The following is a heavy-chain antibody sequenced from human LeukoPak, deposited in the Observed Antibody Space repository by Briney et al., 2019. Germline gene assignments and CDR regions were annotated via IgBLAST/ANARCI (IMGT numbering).Heavy chain of an antibody. D-gene: IGHD2-8*01. CDR3: ARAPTSGTYYYFDY. J-gene: IGHJ4*02. CDR2: IHSAGRST. V-gene: IGHV3-23*01. CDR1: GFTFSSYA. Sequence: GGSLRLSCAASGFTFSSYAMAWVRQALGKGLEWVSAIHSAGRSTYYPDSLKGRVTISRDNSKNTLYLQMKSLRPEDTAVYYCARAPTSGTYYYFDYWGQGTLVTVSS.